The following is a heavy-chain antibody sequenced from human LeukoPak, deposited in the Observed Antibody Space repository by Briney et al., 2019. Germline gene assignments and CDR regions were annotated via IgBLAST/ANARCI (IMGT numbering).Heavy chain of an antibody. CDR2: INTNTGNP. CDR3: ARDSSYCSSTSCYARGVCDY. CDR1: GYTFTSYA. J-gene: IGHJ4*02. D-gene: IGHD2-2*01. Sequence: ASVKVSCKASGYTFTSYAMNWARQAPGQGLEWMGWINTNTGNPTYAQGFTGRFVFSLDTSVSTAYLQISSLKAEDTAVYYCARDSSYCSSTSCYARGVCDYWGQGTLVTVSS. V-gene: IGHV7-4-1*02.